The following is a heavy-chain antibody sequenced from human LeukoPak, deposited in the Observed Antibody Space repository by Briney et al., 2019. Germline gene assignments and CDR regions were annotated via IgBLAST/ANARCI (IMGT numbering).Heavy chain of an antibody. D-gene: IGHD2-15*01. Sequence: GGSLRLSCAASGFTFSSYAMHWVRQAPGKGLGWVAVISYDGSNKYYADSVKGRFTISRDNAKNSLYLQMSGLRAEDTAVYYCARQVAYNWFDPWGQGTLVTVSS. CDR3: ARQVAYNWFDP. J-gene: IGHJ5*02. V-gene: IGHV3-30*04. CDR1: GFTFSSYA. CDR2: ISYDGSNK.